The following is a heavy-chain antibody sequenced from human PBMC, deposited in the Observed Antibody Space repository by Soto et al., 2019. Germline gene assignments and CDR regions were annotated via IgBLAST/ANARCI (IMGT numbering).Heavy chain of an antibody. J-gene: IGHJ4*02. CDR1: GGSINHYC. Sequence: PSETLSLTCTVSGGSINHYCWTWIRQPPGKGLEWMGYIYYSGTTTNYNPSLKSRVTLSVDTSKNQFSLKLSSVTAADTAVYYCARLGGSYAVPHFDYWGQGTLVTVSS. V-gene: IGHV4-59*08. D-gene: IGHD1-26*01. CDR2: IYYSGTTT. CDR3: ARLGGSYAVPHFDY.